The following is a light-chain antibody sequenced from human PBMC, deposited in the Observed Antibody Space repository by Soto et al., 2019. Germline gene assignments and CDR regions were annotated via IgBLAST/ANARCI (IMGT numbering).Light chain of an antibody. V-gene: IGLV2-14*03. J-gene: IGLJ1*01. CDR1: SSDVGDYNY. CDR2: DVT. CDR3: SSYTSSSTDV. Sequence: SALTQPASVSGSPGQSITISCTGTSSDVGDYNYVSWYQQHPGKAPKLMIYDVTNRPSGVSNRFSGSKSGNTASLTISGLQSEDEADYYCSSYTSSSTDVFGTGTKVTVL.